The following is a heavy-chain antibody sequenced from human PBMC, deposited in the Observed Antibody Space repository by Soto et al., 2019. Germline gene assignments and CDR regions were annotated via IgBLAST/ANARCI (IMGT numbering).Heavy chain of an antibody. CDR1: GGSISSSSYY. V-gene: IGHV4-31*03. CDR2: IYYSGST. J-gene: IGHJ6*03. Sequence: SETLSLTCTVSGGSISSSSYYWGWIRQHPGKGLEWIGYIYYSGSTYYNPSLKSRVTISVDTSKNQFSLKLSSVTAADTAVYYCARVTYYYYYYMDVWGKGTTVTVSS. CDR3: ARVTYYYYYYMDV.